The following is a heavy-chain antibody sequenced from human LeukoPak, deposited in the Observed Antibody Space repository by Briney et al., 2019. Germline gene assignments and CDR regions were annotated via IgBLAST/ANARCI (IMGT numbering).Heavy chain of an antibody. Sequence: ASVKVSCKASGYTFTSYYKHWVRQAPGQGLEWMGIINPSGGSTSYAQKFQGGVTMTRDTSTSTVYMELSSLRSEDTAVYYCARTSPYYDYVWGSYRPYYFDYWGQGTLVTVSS. CDR3: ARTSPYYDYVWGSYRPYYFDY. J-gene: IGHJ4*02. V-gene: IGHV1-46*01. D-gene: IGHD3-16*02. CDR1: GYTFTSYY. CDR2: INPSGGST.